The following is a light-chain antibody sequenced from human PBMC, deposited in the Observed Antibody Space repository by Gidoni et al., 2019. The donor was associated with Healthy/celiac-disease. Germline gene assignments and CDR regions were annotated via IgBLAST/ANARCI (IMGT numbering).Light chain of an antibody. CDR1: QSISSW. CDR3: QQYNSYSLT. Sequence: IHMTPSPSTLSASVGDRVTITCRASQSISSWLAWYQQKPGKAPKLLIYKASSLESGVPSRFSGSGSGTEFTLTISSLQPDDFATYYCQQYNSYSLTFGQGTKVEIK. CDR2: KAS. J-gene: IGKJ1*01. V-gene: IGKV1-5*03.